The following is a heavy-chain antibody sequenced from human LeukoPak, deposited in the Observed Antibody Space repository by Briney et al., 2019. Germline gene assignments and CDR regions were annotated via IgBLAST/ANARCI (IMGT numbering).Heavy chain of an antibody. CDR3: AKPRLQLELRLLFDY. CDR2: ISGGGSSI. J-gene: IGHJ4*02. Sequence: GGSLRLSCAASGFTFSSYAMSWVRQAPGKGLEWVSAISGGGSSIHYADSVKGRFTISRDNSKNTLYLQMNSLRAEDTAVYYCAKPRLQLELRLLFDYWGQGALVTVSS. CDR1: GFTFSSYA. V-gene: IGHV3-23*01. D-gene: IGHD1-7*01.